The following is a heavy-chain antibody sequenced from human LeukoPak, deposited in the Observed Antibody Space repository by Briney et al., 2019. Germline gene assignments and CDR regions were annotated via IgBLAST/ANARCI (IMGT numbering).Heavy chain of an antibody. Sequence: GGSLRLSCAASGFTFGTYWMNWVRHAPGQGLEWVAIIKKDGSEKLYVDSVKGRFTISRDNAKNSLYLQMNSLRAEDTAVYYCASGSGWLIDYWGQGSLVTVSS. V-gene: IGHV3-7*05. CDR3: ASGSGWLIDY. CDR1: GFTFGTYW. D-gene: IGHD6-19*01. J-gene: IGHJ4*02. CDR2: IKKDGSEK.